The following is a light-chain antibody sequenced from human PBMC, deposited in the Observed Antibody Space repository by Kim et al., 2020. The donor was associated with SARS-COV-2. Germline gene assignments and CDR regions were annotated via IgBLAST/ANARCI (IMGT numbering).Light chain of an antibody. CDR1: QSISSY. Sequence: SASVGDRVTITCRASQSISSYLNWYQQKPGKAPKFLIYAASSLQSGVPSRFSGSGSGTDFTLTISSLHPEDFATYYCQQSYSRPYTFGQGTKLEI. CDR3: QQSYSRPYT. CDR2: AAS. V-gene: IGKV1-39*01. J-gene: IGKJ2*01.